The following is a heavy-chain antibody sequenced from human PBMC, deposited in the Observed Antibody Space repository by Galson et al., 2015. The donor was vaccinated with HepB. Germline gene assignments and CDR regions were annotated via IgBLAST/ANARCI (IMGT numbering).Heavy chain of an antibody. J-gene: IGHJ6*02. CDR3: ARTLYSSRGDYCYGMDV. Sequence: SVKVSCKASGYTFTSYAMHWVRQAPGQRLEWMGWINAGNGNTKYSQKFQGRVTITRDTSASTAYMELSSLRSEDTAVYYCARTLYSSRGDYCYGMDVWGHGTTVTVSS. CDR1: GYTFTSYA. CDR2: INAGNGNT. V-gene: IGHV1-3*01. D-gene: IGHD6-13*01.